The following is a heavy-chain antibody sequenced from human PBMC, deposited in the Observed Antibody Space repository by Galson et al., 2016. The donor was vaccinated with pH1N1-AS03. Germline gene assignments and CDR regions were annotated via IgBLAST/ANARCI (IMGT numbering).Heavy chain of an antibody. CDR2: ISAHNGYT. V-gene: IGHV1-18*04. Sequence: SVKVSCKASGGTFSNYAISWMRQAPGQGLEWMGWISAHNGYTKYAQKLQGRVTMTTDTSTSTAYMELRSLRSDDTAVCYCARAAGELLSSSDYWGQGTLVTVSS. CDR3: ARAAGELLSSSDY. CDR1: GGTFSNYA. D-gene: IGHD1-26*01. J-gene: IGHJ4*02.